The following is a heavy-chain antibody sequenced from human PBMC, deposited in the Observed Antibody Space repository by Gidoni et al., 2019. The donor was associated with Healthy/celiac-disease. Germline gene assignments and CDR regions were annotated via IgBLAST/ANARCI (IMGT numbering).Heavy chain of an antibody. V-gene: IGHV3-30*18. Sequence: QVQLVESGGGVVQPGRSLRLSCAASGFTFRSYGLHWVRQAPGKRLEWVAVISYDGSNKYYADSVKGRFTISRDNSKNTLYLQMNSLRAEDTAVYYCAKVQSGYCSSTSCYQFDYWGQGTLVTVSS. D-gene: IGHD2-2*01. CDR1: GFTFRSYG. CDR2: ISYDGSNK. CDR3: AKVQSGYCSSTSCYQFDY. J-gene: IGHJ4*02.